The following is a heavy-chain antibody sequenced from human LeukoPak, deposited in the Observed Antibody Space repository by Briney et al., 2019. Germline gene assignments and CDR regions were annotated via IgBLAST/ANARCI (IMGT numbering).Heavy chain of an antibody. V-gene: IGHV5-51*01. D-gene: IGHD3-22*01. J-gene: IGHJ4*02. CDR3: ATNYYDSSGYYYVWNY. Sequence: GESLKISCKGSGYSFTSYWIGWVRQMPGKGLEWMGIIYPGDSDTRCSPSFQGQVTISADKSISTAYLQWSSLKASDTAMYYCATNYYDSSGYYYVWNYWGQGTLVTVSS. CDR1: GYSFTSYW. CDR2: IYPGDSDT.